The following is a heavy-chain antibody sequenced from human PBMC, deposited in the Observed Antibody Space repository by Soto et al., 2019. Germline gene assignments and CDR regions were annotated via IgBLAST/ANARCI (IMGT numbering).Heavy chain of an antibody. CDR3: ASEPSGDYVGSFDT. CDR1: GDTISTGGYS. V-gene: IGHV4-30-2*01. D-gene: IGHD4-17*01. Sequence: QLQLQESGSRLVKSSETLSLTCGVSGDTISTGGYSWAWIRQPPGKALEGSGHTYHSGNPYSNPSLTRRVIISVDRSKNEFSLKLHSVTAADAAVYYCASEPSGDYVGSFDTRGQGTLVTVSS. CDR2: TYHSGNP. J-gene: IGHJ4*02.